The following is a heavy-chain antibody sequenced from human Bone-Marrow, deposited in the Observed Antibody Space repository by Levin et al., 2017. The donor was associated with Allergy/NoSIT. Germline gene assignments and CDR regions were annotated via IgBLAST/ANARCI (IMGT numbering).Heavy chain of an antibody. J-gene: IGHJ4*02. CDR1: GFTFSSYG. D-gene: IGHD3-22*01. Sequence: PGGSLRLSCAASGFTFSSYGMHWVRQAPGKGLEWVAVISYDGSNKYYADSVKGRFTISRDNSKNTLYLQMNSLRAEDTAVYYCAKLARGGVVYSSGYYYVPDYWGQGTLVTVSS. V-gene: IGHV3-30*18. CDR3: AKLARGGVVYSSGYYYVPDY. CDR2: ISYDGSNK.